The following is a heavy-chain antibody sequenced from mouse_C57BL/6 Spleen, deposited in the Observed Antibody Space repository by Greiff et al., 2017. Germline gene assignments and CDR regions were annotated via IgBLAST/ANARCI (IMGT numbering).Heavy chain of an antibody. V-gene: IGHV1-52*01. CDR2: IDPSDSET. CDR1: GYTFTSYW. J-gene: IGHJ3*01. CDR3: ARSADYGSSYRFAY. D-gene: IGHD1-1*01. Sequence: QVQLQQPGAELVRPGSSVKLSCKASGYTFTSYWMHWVKQRPIQGLEWIGNIDPSDSETHYNQKFKDKATLTVDKSSSTAYMQLSSLTSEDPAVYYCARSADYGSSYRFAYWGQGTLVTVSA.